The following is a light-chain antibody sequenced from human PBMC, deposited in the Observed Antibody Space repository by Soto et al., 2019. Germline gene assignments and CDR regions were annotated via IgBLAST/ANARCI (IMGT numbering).Light chain of an antibody. Sequence: QSALTQPASVSGSPGQSITISCTGTSSDIGGYNYVSWYQQHPGKVPKLMLYDVTNRPSGVSNRFSGSKSGNTASLTISGLQAEDEAEYYCSSYTSSNIVVFGGGTQLTVL. CDR2: DVT. CDR1: SSDIGGYNY. J-gene: IGLJ2*01. CDR3: SSYTSSNIVV. V-gene: IGLV2-14*03.